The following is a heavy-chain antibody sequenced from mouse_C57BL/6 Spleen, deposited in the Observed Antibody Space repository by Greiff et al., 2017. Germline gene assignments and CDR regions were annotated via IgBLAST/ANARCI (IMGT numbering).Heavy chain of an antibody. Sequence: EVKLVESGGGLVKPGGSLKLSCAASGFTFSSYAMSWVRQTPEKRLEWVATISDGGSYTYYPDNVKGRFTISRDNAKNNLYLQMSHLKSEDTAMYYCAREVKLQYYFDYWGQGTTRTVSS. D-gene: IGHD1-3*01. J-gene: IGHJ2*01. CDR3: AREVKLQYYFDY. CDR1: GFTFSSYA. CDR2: ISDGGSYT. V-gene: IGHV5-4*01.